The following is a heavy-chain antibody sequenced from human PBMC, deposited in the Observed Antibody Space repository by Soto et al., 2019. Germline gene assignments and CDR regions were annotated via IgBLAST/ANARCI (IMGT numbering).Heavy chain of an antibody. CDR2: TYYRSKWYN. V-gene: IGHV6-1*01. Sequence: SQTLSLTCAISGDSVSSDSVAWNWIRQSPSRGLEWLGRTYYRSKWYNDYAVSVRSRIDINADTSKNQVSLQLNSVTPEDTAVYYCARSEEDSDYYYYGMDVWGQGTTVTVSS. D-gene: IGHD2-15*01. CDR1: GDSVSSDSVA. CDR3: ARSEEDSDYYYYGMDV. J-gene: IGHJ6*02.